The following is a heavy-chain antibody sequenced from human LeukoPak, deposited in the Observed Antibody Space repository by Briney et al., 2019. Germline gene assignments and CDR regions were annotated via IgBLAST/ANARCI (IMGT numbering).Heavy chain of an antibody. Sequence: SETLSLTCTVSGGSISSHYWTGIRQSPVKGLEWIGDISNSGSTSYNPSLKSRVTISIDTSKNQFSLKLSSVTAADTAVYYCGRDALVGYFSYYYMDVWGKGTTVTVSS. CDR2: ISNSGST. J-gene: IGHJ6*03. CDR3: GRDALVGYFSYYYMDV. CDR1: GGSISSHY. V-gene: IGHV4-59*11. D-gene: IGHD2-15*01.